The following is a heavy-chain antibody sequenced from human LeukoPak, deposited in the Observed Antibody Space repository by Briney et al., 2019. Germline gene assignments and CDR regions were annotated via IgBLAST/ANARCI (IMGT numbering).Heavy chain of an antibody. CDR2: INSDGSST. CDR3: VRPDRYSSGWYGY. CDR1: GFTFSSYW. D-gene: IGHD6-19*01. Sequence: PGGSLRLSCAASGFTFSSYWMHWVRQAPGKGLVWVSRINSDGSSTSYADSVKGRFTISRDNAKNTLYLQMNSLRAEDTAVYYCVRPDRYSSGWYGYWGQGTLVTVSS. J-gene: IGHJ4*02. V-gene: IGHV3-74*01.